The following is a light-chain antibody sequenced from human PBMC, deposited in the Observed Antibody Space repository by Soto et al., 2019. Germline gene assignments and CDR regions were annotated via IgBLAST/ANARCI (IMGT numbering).Light chain of an antibody. CDR1: QSISDY. V-gene: IGKV1-39*01. CDR2: AAS. CDR3: QQSYSSPPYT. Sequence: IQMTQSPSSLSASVGDRVTITCRASQSISDYLNWYQQKPGKAPKLLIYAASSLQSGVPSRFSGSGSGTDFTLTISSLQPEDFATYYCQQSYSSPPYTFGQGTKLDIK. J-gene: IGKJ2*01.